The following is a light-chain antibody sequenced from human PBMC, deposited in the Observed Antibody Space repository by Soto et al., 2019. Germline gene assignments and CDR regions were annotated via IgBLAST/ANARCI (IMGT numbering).Light chain of an antibody. V-gene: IGKV1-5*01. J-gene: IGKJ1*01. CDR1: QSIGSF. Sequence: DIQMTQSPSSLSASVGDRVTITCRASQSIGSFLNWYQQKPGKAPSLLIYAASSLQSGVPSRFSGSGSGTEFTLTVSSLQPDDFATYYCQQYNSYSPWTFGQGTKVDIK. CDR3: QQYNSYSPWT. CDR2: AAS.